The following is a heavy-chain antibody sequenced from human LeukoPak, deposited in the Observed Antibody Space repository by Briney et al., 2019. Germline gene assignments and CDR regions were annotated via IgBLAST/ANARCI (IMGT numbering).Heavy chain of an antibody. CDR1: GFTFSSYG. V-gene: IGHV3-33*06. Sequence: GRSLRLSCAASGFTFSSYGMHWVPQAPGKGLEWVAVIWYDRSNKYYADSVKGRFNISRDNSKNTLYLQMNSLRAEDTAVYYCAKEPQQLVRGYYFDYWGQGTLVTVSS. CDR3: AKEPQQLVRGYYFDY. D-gene: IGHD6-13*01. CDR2: IWYDRSNK. J-gene: IGHJ4*02.